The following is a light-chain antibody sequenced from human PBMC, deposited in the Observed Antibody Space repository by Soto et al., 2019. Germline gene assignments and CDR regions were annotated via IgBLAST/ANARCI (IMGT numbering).Light chain of an antibody. J-gene: IGLJ3*02. CDR3: QSYDTSLSAGV. Sequence: QSVLTQSPSVSGAPGQRVTISCTGSRSNIGAGYDVHWYQQLPGTAPKLLIYANTNRPSGVPDRFSGSKSGTSASLAITGLQAEDEADYYCQSYDTSLSAGVFGGGTKLTVL. CDR1: RSNIGAGYD. V-gene: IGLV1-40*01. CDR2: ANT.